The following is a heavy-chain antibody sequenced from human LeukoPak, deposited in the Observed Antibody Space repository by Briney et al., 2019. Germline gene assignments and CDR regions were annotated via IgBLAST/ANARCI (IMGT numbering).Heavy chain of an antibody. V-gene: IGHV3-33*01. Sequence: PGGSLRLSCAASGFTFSSYGMHWVRQAPGKGLEWVAVIWYDGSNKYYADSVKGRFTVSRDNSKNTLYLQMNSLRAEDTAVYYCASLNEHHDYWGQGTLVTVSS. D-gene: IGHD1-1*01. CDR1: GFTFSSYG. CDR2: IWYDGSNK. CDR3: ASLNEHHDY. J-gene: IGHJ4*02.